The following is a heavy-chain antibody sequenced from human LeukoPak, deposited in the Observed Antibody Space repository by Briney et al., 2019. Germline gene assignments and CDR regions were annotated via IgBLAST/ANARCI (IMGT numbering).Heavy chain of an antibody. J-gene: IGHJ4*02. Sequence: GGSLRLSCEASGFTFSSYAMSWVRQAPGKGLAWVSVISSSADSTYYADSVKGRFTISRDNSKNTLFLQMNSLRAEDTAVYYWPNPLEKYTYGGNFDYWGRGTRVPASS. D-gene: IGHD2-2*02. CDR3: PNPLEKYTYGGNFDY. CDR1: GFTFSSYA. V-gene: IGHV3-23*01. CDR2: ISSSADST.